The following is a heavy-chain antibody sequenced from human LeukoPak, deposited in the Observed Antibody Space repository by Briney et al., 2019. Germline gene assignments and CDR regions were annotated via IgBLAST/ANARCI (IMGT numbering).Heavy chain of an antibody. CDR2: INPNSGGT. CDR1: GYTFTGYY. V-gene: IGHV1-2*02. J-gene: IGHJ6*03. Sequence: ASVKVSCKASGYTFTGYYMHWVRQAPGQGLEWMGWINPNSGGTNYAQKFQGRVTMTRDTSISTAYMELSRLRSDDTAVYYCAAAARPRLYYYYYYMDVWGKGTTVTVPS. CDR3: AAAARPRLYYYYYYMDV. D-gene: IGHD6-6*01.